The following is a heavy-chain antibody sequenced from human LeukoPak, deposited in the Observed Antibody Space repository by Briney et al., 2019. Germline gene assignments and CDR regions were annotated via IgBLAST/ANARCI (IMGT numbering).Heavy chain of an antibody. Sequence: PGGSLSLSCAGSGFSFSNSWMSWVRQAPGKGLEWVAHIKQDGSEKYYVDSVKGRVTISRDNAKNSLILQMNSLRVEDTAVYYCAKGIDYWGQGTLVTVSS. J-gene: IGHJ4*02. CDR3: AKGIDY. V-gene: IGHV3-7*01. CDR1: GFSFSNSW. CDR2: IKQDGSEK.